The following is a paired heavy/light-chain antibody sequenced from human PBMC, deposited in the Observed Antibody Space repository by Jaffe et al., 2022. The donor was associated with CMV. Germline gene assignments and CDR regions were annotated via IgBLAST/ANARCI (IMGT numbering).Heavy chain of an antibody. D-gene: IGHD1-1*01. Sequence: QVQLVESGGGLVKPGGSLRLSCAASGFTFSDYYMSWIRQAPGKGLEWVSYISSSGSTIYYADSVKGRFTISRDNAKNSLYLQMNSLRAEDTAVYYCAREGTYQDFDYWGQGTLVTVSS. CDR2: ISSSGSTI. V-gene: IGHV3-11*01. J-gene: IGHJ4*02. CDR3: AREGTYQDFDY. CDR1: GFTFSDYY.
Light chain of an antibody. J-gene: IGLJ2*01. Sequence: QSVLTQPPSASGTPGQRVTISCSGSSSNIGSNTVNWYQQLPGTAPKLLIYSNNQRPSGVPDRFSGSKSGTSASLAISGLQSEDEADYYCAAWDDSLNGPVVFGGGTKLTVL. CDR3: AAWDDSLNGPVV. CDR1: SSNIGSNT. CDR2: SNN. V-gene: IGLV1-44*01.